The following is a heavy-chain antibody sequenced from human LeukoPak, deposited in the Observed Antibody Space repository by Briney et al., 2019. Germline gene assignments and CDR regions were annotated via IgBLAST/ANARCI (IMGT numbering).Heavy chain of an antibody. Sequence: ASVKVSGKASGYTFTSYDINWVRQATGQGLEWMGWMNPNSGNTGYAQKFQGRVTMTRNTSISTAYMELSSLRSEDTAVYYCARVKRWLQLQPFDYWGQGTLVTVSS. D-gene: IGHD5-24*01. CDR3: ARVKRWLQLQPFDY. CDR1: GYTFTSYD. J-gene: IGHJ4*02. V-gene: IGHV1-8*01. CDR2: MNPNSGNT.